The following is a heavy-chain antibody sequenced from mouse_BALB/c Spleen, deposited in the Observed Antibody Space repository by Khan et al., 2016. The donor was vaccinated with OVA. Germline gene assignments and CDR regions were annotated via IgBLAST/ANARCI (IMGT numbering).Heavy chain of an antibody. D-gene: IGHD1-1*01. CDR2: ISPGSGTP. V-gene: IGHV1S41*01. CDR1: GYTFTSYW. CDR3: ARENYYGSSHYAMDY. J-gene: IGHJ4*01. Sequence: DLVKPGASVKLSCKASGYTFTSYWINWIKQRPGQGLEWIGRISPGSGTPYYNEMFKGKATLTVDTSSNTAYIQLSSLSSEDSAVYFCARENYYGSSHYAMDYWGQGTSVTVSS.